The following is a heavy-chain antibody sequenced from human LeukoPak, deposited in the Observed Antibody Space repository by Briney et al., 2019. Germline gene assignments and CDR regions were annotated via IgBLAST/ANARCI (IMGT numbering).Heavy chain of an antibody. J-gene: IGHJ4*02. CDR2: FDPEDGET. CDR1: GYTLTELS. D-gene: IGHD2-8*01. Sequence: ASVKVSCKVSGYTLTELSMHWVRQAPGKRLEWMGGFDPEDGETIYAQKFQGRVTMTEDTSTDTAYMELSSLRSEDTAVYYCATGGLMVYAAFDYWGQGTLVTVSS. V-gene: IGHV1-24*01. CDR3: ATGGLMVYAAFDY.